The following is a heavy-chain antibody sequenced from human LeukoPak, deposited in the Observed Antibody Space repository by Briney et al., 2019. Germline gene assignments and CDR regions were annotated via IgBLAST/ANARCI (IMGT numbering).Heavy chain of an antibody. V-gene: IGHV3-23*01. CDR2: ISGSGGST. J-gene: IGHJ4*02. D-gene: IGHD6-19*01. CDR3: AKAIYSSGWYVGPYFDY. Sequence: GGSLRLSCAASGFTFSSYAMSWVRQAPGKGLEWVSAISGSGGSTYYADSVKGRFTISRDNAKNSLYLQMNSLRAEDTALYYCAKAIYSSGWYVGPYFDYWGQGTLVTVSS. CDR1: GFTFSSYA.